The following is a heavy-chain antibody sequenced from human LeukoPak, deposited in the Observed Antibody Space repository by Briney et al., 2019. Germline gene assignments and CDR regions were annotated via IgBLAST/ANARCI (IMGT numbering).Heavy chain of an antibody. CDR2: IYYSGST. J-gene: IGHJ4*02. V-gene: IGHV4-39*07. CDR1: GGSISSSSYY. CDR3: ARGGYYDSSGKDY. D-gene: IGHD3-22*01. Sequence: SETLSLTCTVSGGSISSSSYYWGWIRQPPGKGLEWIGSIYYSGSTYYNPSLKSRVTISVDTSKNQFSLKLSSVTAADTAVYYCARGGYYDSSGKDYWGQGTLVTVSS.